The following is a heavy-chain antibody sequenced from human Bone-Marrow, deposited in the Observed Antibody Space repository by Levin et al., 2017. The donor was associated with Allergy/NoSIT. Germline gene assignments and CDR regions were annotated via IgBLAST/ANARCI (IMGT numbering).Heavy chain of an antibody. D-gene: IGHD1-26*01. Sequence: GESLKISCKPSGYTFTSYGISWVRQAPGQGLEWLGWISGYNGDTSYSHKLQGRVTLTTDTSTSTAYMELRSLRSDDTAVYFCARGWELDYWGQGALVTVSS. V-gene: IGHV1-18*01. CDR3: ARGWELDY. CDR2: ISGYNGDT. J-gene: IGHJ4*02. CDR1: GYTFTSYG.